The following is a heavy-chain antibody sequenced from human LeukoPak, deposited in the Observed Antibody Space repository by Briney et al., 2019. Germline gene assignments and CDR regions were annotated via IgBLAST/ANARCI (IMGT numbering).Heavy chain of an antibody. CDR2: ISWNSGSI. J-gene: IGHJ3*02. CDR1: GFTFDDYA. D-gene: IGHD3-22*01. Sequence: SLRLSCAASGFTFDDYAMHWVRQAPGKGLEWVSGISWNSGSIGYADSVKGRFTISRDNAKNSLYLQMNSLRAEDTALYYCAKDSNYDSSGYYYAYAFDIWGQGTMVTVSS. CDR3: AKDSNYDSSGYYYAYAFDI. V-gene: IGHV3-9*01.